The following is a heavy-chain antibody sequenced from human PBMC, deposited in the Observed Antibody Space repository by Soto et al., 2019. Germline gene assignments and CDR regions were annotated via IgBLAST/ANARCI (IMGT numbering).Heavy chain of an antibody. D-gene: IGHD6-13*01. CDR3: ARDRGTYSSSRLDAFDI. J-gene: IGHJ3*02. V-gene: IGHV3-33*01. CDR1: GFTFSSYG. Sequence: GGSLRLSCAASGFTFSSYGMHWVRQAPGKGLEWVAVIWYDGSNKYYADSVKGRFTISRDNSKNTLYLKMNSLRAEDTAVYYCARDRGTYSSSRLDAFDIWGQGTMVTVSS. CDR2: IWYDGSNK.